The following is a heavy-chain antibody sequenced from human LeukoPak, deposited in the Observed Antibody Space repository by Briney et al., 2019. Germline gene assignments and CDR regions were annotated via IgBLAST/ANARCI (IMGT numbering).Heavy chain of an antibody. CDR1: GGSFSGYY. J-gene: IGHJ4*02. CDR3: ARELSTGDLLYYFDY. V-gene: IGHV4-34*01. Sequence: ASETLSLTRAVYGGSFSGYYWSWIRQPPGKGLEWIGEINHSGSTNYNPSLKSRVTISVDTSKNQFSLKLSSVTAADTAVYYCARELSTGDLLYYFDYWGQGTLVTVSS. CDR2: INHSGST. D-gene: IGHD7-27*01.